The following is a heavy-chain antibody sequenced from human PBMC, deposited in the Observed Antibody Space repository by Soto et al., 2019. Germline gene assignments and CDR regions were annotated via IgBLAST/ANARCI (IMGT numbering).Heavy chain of an antibody. J-gene: IGHJ4*02. CDR3: ARDETTVAPFDY. CDR1: GFSFNKSS. D-gene: IGHD1-1*01. V-gene: IGHV3-30-3*01. Sequence: QLVESGGGVVQPGRSLRLSCAASGFSFNKSSMHWVRQVPGKGLEWVAVISFDGSHKYYADSVKGRFTISRDNSKNTLYLQINSLSGEETAVYYCARDETTVAPFDYWGQGTLVTVSS. CDR2: ISFDGSHK.